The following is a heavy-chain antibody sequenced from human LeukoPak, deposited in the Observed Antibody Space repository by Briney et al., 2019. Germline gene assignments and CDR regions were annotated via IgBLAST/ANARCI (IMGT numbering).Heavy chain of an antibody. D-gene: IGHD2-21*01. CDR1: GGSFSGFS. CDR2: IYYSGST. V-gene: IGHV4-34*01. CDR3: AREESGGEFYDYYYMDV. J-gene: IGHJ6*03. Sequence: SETLSLTCAVYGGSFSGFSWSLIRQPPGKGLEWIGSIYYSGSTYYNPSLKSRVTISVDTSKNQFSLKLSSVTAADTAVYYCAREESGGEFYDYYYMDVWGKGTTVTISS.